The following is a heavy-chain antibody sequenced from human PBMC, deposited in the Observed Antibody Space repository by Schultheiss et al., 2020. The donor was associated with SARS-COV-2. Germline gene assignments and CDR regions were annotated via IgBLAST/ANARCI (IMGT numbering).Heavy chain of an antibody. J-gene: IGHJ3*02. CDR2: IWYDGSNK. Sequence: GGSLRLSCAASGFTFSSYGMHWVRQAPGKGLEWVAVIWYDGSNKYYADSVKGRFTISRDNSKNTLYLQMNSLRAEDTAVYYCAGGGYCGGDCSIWGQGTMVTVSS. CDR3: AGGGYCGGDCSI. V-gene: IGHV3-33*01. CDR1: GFTFSSYG. D-gene: IGHD2-21*01.